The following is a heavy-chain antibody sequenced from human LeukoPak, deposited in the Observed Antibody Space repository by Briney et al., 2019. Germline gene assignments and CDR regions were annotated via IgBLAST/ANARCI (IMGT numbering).Heavy chain of an antibody. D-gene: IGHD6-25*01. CDR3: AKCTDSSGGQAFDI. CDR1: GGSISGYY. Sequence: PSETLSLTCTVSGGSISGYYWSWIRQPAGKGPEWIGRMYNSETINYNPSLKSRVTMSLDTSKNHFSLNVTSVTAADTAVYYCAKCTDSSGGQAFDIWGQGPMVTVSS. V-gene: IGHV4-4*07. CDR2: MYNSETI. J-gene: IGHJ3*02.